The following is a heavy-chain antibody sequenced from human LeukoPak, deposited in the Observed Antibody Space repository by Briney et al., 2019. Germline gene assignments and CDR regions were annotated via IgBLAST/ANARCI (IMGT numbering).Heavy chain of an antibody. CDR3: ARGDSSGYSLSPPFDY. J-gene: IGHJ4*02. D-gene: IGHD3-22*01. CDR2: IIPILGIA. V-gene: IGHV1-69*04. CDR1: GYTFTSYA. Sequence: SVKVSCKASGYTFTSYAISWVRQAPGRGLEWMGRIIPILGIANYAQKFQGRVTITADKSTSTAYMELSSLRSEDTAVYYCARGDSSGYSLSPPFDYWGQGTLVTVSS.